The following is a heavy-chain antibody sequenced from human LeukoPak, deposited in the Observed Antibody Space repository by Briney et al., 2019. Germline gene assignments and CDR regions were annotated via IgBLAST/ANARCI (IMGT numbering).Heavy chain of an antibody. CDR1: GYTFTGYY. CDR2: INPNSGGA. D-gene: IGHD3-22*01. J-gene: IGHJ4*02. Sequence: GASVKVSCEASGYTFTGYYMHWVRQAPGQGLEWMGWINPNSGGAKHAPKFQGRVTMTRDTSISTAYMQLSRLRSDDTAVYYCARDYYDSSGYFLGWGQGTLVTVSS. V-gene: IGHV1-2*02. CDR3: ARDYYDSSGYFLG.